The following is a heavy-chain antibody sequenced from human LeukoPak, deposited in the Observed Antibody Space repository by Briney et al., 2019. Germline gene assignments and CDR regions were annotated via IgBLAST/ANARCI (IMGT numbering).Heavy chain of an antibody. CDR3: AKRFGSRWELRENAFDI. Sequence: GRSLRLSCAASGFTISSYGMHWVRQAPGKGLEWVAVIWYDGSNKYYADSVKGRFTISRDNSKNTLYLQINSLRVEDTAVYYCAKRFGSRWELRENAFDIWGQGTMVTVSS. CDR1: GFTISSYG. CDR2: IWYDGSNK. V-gene: IGHV3-33*06. D-gene: IGHD1-26*01. J-gene: IGHJ3*02.